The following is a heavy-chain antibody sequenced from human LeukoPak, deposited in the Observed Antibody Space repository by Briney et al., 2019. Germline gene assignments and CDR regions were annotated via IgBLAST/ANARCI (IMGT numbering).Heavy chain of an antibody. CDR3: ASGRYNH. CDR2: IYTSGTT. D-gene: IGHD3-16*02. CDR1: GGSVRRGNYY. V-gene: IGHV4-61*02. Sequence: SETLSLTCTVSGGSVRRGNYYWTWIRQPAGSGLEWIGRIYTSGTTDYNPSLRTRVTISVDASRNQFSLNLSSVTAADTAVYYCASGRYNHWGQGTLVTVSS. J-gene: IGHJ5*02.